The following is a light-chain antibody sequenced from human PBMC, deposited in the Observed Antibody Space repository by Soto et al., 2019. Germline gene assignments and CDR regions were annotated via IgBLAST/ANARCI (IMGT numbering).Light chain of an antibody. CDR3: QQRSNWIT. CDR1: QTVRNNY. CDR2: DAS. J-gene: IGKJ5*01. Sequence: MQFRDTLTMSVGDKTPLPCGASQTVRNNYLAWYQQKPGQAPRLLIYDASSRATGIPDRFTGSGSGTDFTLSVSRLEPEDFAVDYCQQRSNWITGGQGTRLEIK. V-gene: IGKV3D-20*02.